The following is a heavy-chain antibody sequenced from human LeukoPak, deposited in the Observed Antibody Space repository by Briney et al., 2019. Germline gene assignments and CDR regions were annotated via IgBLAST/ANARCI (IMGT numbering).Heavy chain of an antibody. V-gene: IGHV3-30*02. D-gene: IGHD2-15*01. CDR1: GFTFSSYG. Sequence: GGSLRLSCAASGFTFSSYGMHWVRQAPGKGLEWVAFIRYDGSKKYYADSVKGRFTISRDNSKNTLYLQMNSLRAEDTVVYYCAKGAKRLGYCSGGTCYSNYDYYYMDVWGKGTTVTISS. CDR2: IRYDGSKK. J-gene: IGHJ6*03. CDR3: AKGAKRLGYCSGGTCYSNYDYYYMDV.